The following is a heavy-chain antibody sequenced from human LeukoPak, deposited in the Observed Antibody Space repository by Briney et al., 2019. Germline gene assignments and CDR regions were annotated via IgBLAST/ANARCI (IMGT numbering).Heavy chain of an antibody. Sequence: ASVKVSCKASGYTFTGYYMHWVRQAPGQGLEWMGWISPNNGGTNYAQKFQGRVTMTRDTSIGTAYMELSRLRSDDTAVYYCAGGIASYSSSYFDYWGQGALVTVSS. V-gene: IGHV1-2*02. CDR3: AGGIASYSSSYFDY. J-gene: IGHJ4*02. CDR1: GYTFTGYY. D-gene: IGHD3-10*01. CDR2: ISPNNGGT.